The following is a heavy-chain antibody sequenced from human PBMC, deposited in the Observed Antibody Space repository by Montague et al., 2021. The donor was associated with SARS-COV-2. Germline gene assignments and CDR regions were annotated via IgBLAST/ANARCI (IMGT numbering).Heavy chain of an antibody. D-gene: IGHD6-13*01. J-gene: IGHJ5*02. V-gene: IGHV4-59*01. CDR1: GGSISSYY. CDR2: IYYSGS. Sequence: SQTLSLTCTVSGGSISSYYWSWIRQPPGKGLEWIGYIYYSGSTISVDTSKNQFPLKLSSVTAADTAVYYCARGTPIAAALINWFDPWGQGTLVTVSS. CDR3: ARGTPIAAALINWFDP.